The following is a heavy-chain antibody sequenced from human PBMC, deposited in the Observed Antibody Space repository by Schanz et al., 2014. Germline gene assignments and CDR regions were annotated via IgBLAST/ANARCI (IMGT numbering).Heavy chain of an antibody. V-gene: IGHV3-11*05. CDR1: GLTFSDYY. J-gene: IGHJ3*01. Sequence: VQLVESGGGLVRPGGSLRLSCAASGLTFSDYYMSWIRQAPGKGLEWVSYISSSSSYTNYADSVKGRFTISRDNAKSALYLQMNSPRAEDTALYSCAGAVATIRADSVDVWGQGTMVAVSS. CDR2: ISSSSSYT. CDR3: AGAVATIRADSVDV. D-gene: IGHD5-12*01.